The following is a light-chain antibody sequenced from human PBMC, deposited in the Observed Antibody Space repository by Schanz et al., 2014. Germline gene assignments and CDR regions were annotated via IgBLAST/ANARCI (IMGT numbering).Light chain of an antibody. CDR1: QSVSSN. V-gene: IGKV3-15*01. CDR3: QQYYNWPPAWT. Sequence: EIVMTQSPATLSVSPGERATLSCRASQSVSSNLAWYQQKPGQAPRLLIYGASTRATGIPARFSGSGSGTEFTLTISSLQSEDFAVYYCQQYYNWPPAWTFGQGTKVEFK. J-gene: IGKJ1*01. CDR2: GAS.